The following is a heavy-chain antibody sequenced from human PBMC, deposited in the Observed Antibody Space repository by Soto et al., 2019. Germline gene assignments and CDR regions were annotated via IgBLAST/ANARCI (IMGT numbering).Heavy chain of an antibody. CDR1: GYXFPSYW. D-gene: IGHD1-1*01. J-gene: IGHJ6*02. CDR2: IDPSDSYT. Sequence: PXEXLKISCKSSGYXFPSYWISWVRQMPGKGLEWMGRIDPSDSYTNYSPSFQGHVTISADKSISTAYLKWSSLKASDTAMYYCARHPLQYYYYGMDVWGQGTTVTV. V-gene: IGHV5-10-1*01. CDR3: ARHPLQYYYYGMDV.